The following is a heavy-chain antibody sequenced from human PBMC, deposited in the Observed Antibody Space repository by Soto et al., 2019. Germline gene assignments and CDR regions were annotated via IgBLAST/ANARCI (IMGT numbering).Heavy chain of an antibody. V-gene: IGHV1-69*06. CDR1: RGTFGNYA. J-gene: IGHJ6*02. CDR2: IMPVFGTV. Sequence: QVQLVQSGAEVKKPGSSVKVSCKASRGTFGNYAISWVRQAPGQGLEWMGGIMPVFGTVNYAQKFQGRVTITADKFTNTAYMELSSLTSEDTAVYYCARESVPGIYGEDVWGQGTTVTVSS. CDR3: ARESVPGIYGEDV. D-gene: IGHD2-2*01.